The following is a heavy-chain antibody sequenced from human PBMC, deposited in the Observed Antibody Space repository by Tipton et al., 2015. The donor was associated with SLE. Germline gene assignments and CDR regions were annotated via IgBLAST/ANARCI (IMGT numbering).Heavy chain of an antibody. CDR3: ARVLRRYFAY. CDR2: IYTGGST. J-gene: IGHJ4*02. Sequence: SLRLSCAASGFTVNSNYMSWVRQAPGKGLEWVSVIYTGGSTFYADSVKGRFTISRDTSKNTLYLQMNNLRAEDTAIYYCARVLRRYFAYWGQGALVTVSS. V-gene: IGHV3-66*01. CDR1: GFTVNSNY.